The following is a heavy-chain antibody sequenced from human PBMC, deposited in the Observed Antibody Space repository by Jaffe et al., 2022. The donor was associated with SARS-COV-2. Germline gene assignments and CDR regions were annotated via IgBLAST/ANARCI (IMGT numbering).Heavy chain of an antibody. Sequence: QVQLQESGPGLVKPSETLSLTCTVSGGSISNYYWNWIRQPPGKGLEWIGYIYYSGSTNYNPSLKSRVTISVDTSKNQFSLKLSSVTAADTAVYYCAEGPYYYYMDVWGKGTTVIVSS. CDR1: GGSISNYY. V-gene: IGHV4-59*01. CDR3: AEGPYYYYMDV. CDR2: IYYSGST. J-gene: IGHJ6*03.